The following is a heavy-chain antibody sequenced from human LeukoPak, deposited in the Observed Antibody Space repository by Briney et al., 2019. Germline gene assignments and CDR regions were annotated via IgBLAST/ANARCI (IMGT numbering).Heavy chain of an antibody. CDR3: TTRSGDFWSGFVN. D-gene: IGHD3-3*01. Sequence: ASVKVSCQVSGNSLSELSIQWVRPARAKGLECMGGFDPEEAKMVYAQNFQGRVTLTQDTSTQTAYMELSGLTSDDTAVYYCTTRSGDFWSGFVNWGQGTLVTVSS. CDR2: FDPEEAKM. CDR1: GNSLSELS. V-gene: IGHV1-24*01. J-gene: IGHJ4*02.